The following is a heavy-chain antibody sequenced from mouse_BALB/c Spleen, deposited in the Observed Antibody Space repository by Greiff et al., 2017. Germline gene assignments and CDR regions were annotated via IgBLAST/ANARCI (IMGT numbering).Heavy chain of an antibody. CDR1: GFTFNDYY. Sequence: EVKLVESGGGLVKPGGSLKLSCAASGFTFNDYYMYWVRQTPEKRLEWVATISDGGSYTYYPDSVKGRFTISRDNAKNNLYLQMSSLKSEDTAMYYCAREETMKRRGYAMDYWGQGTSVTVSS. V-gene: IGHV5-4*02. CDR2: ISDGGSYT. CDR3: AREETMKRRGYAMDY. D-gene: IGHD2-4*01. J-gene: IGHJ4*01.